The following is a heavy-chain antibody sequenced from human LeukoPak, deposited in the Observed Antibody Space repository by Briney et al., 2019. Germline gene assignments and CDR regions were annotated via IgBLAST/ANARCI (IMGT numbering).Heavy chain of an antibody. D-gene: IGHD6-13*01. V-gene: IGHV3-48*04. CDR3: ARVPVASDGTCFDS. CDR1: GFTFSRNN. Sequence: PGGSLRLSCAASGFTFSRNNMNWVRQAPGKGLEWISYISFSSDMIYYADSVKGRFTISRDNAKSSLYLQMNSLRGEDTAVYYCARVPVASDGTCFDSWGQGTLVIVSS. CDR2: ISFSSDMI. J-gene: IGHJ4*02.